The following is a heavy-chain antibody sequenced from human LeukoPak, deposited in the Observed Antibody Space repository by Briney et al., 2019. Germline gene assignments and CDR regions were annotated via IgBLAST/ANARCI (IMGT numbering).Heavy chain of an antibody. CDR1: GFTFSSYS. D-gene: IGHD2-21*01. CDR3: ATTVSSPLWSRRDY. V-gene: IGHV3-21*01. J-gene: IGHJ4*02. CDR2: ISSSSSYI. Sequence: GGSLRLSCAASGFTFSSYSMNWVRQAPGKGLEWVSSISSSSSYIYYADSVKGRFTISRDNAKTSLYLQMNSLRAEDTAVYYCATTVSSPLWSRRDYWGQGTLVTVSS.